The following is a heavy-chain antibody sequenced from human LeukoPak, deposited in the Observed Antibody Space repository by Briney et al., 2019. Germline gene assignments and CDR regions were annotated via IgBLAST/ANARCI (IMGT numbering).Heavy chain of an antibody. V-gene: IGHV1-2*02. CDR3: ARDAWLVGATFLYYFDY. Sequence: GASVKVSCKASGYTFTGYCMHWVRQAPGQGLEWMGWINPNSGGTNYAQKFQGRVTMTRDTSISTAYIEVSRLRSGYSAVYYCARDAWLVGATFLYYFDYWGQGTLVTVSS. CDR2: INPNSGGT. CDR1: GYTFTGYC. J-gene: IGHJ4*02. D-gene: IGHD1-26*01.